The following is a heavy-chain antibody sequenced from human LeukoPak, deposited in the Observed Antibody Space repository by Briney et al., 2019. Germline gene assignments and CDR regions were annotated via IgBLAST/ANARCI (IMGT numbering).Heavy chain of an antibody. V-gene: IGHV3-30*04. CDR1: GFTFSSYA. CDR2: ISYDGSNK. D-gene: IGHD1-26*01. J-gene: IGHJ3*02. CDR3: AKSSGASTFRAAFDI. Sequence: GGSLRLSCAASGFTFSSYAMHWVRQAPGKGLEWVAVISYDGSNKYYADSVKGRFTISRDNSKNTLYLQMNSLRAEDTAVFYCAKSSGASTFRAAFDIWGQGTMVTVSS.